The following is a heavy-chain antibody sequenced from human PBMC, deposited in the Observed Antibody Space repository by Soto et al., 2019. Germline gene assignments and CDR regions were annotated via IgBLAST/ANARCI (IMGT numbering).Heavy chain of an antibody. Sequence: ASVKVSCKASGYTFTGYYMHWVRQAPGQGLEWMGWINPNSGGTNYAQKFQGRVTMTRDTSISTAYMELSRLRSDDTAVYYCARDPYDYGAFDYWGQGTLVTVSS. CDR1: GYTFTGYY. D-gene: IGHD4-17*01. V-gene: IGHV1-2*02. CDR2: INPNSGGT. J-gene: IGHJ4*02. CDR3: ARDPYDYGAFDY.